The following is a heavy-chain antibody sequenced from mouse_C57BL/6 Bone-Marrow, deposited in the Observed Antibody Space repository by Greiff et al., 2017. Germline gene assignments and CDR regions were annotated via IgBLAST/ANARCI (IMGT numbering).Heavy chain of an antibody. Sequence: VVRPGASVKLSCKASGYTFTSYGISWVKQRTGQGLEWIGEIYPRSGNTYYNEKFKGKATLTADKSSSTAYMELRSLTSEDSAVYFCARSFGYHWYFDVWGTGTTVTVSS. D-gene: IGHD2-2*01. J-gene: IGHJ1*03. CDR2: IYPRSGNT. V-gene: IGHV1-81*01. CDR1: GYTFTSYG. CDR3: ARSFGYHWYFDV.